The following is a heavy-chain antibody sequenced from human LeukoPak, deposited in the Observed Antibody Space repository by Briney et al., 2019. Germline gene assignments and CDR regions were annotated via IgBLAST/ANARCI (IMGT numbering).Heavy chain of an antibody. D-gene: IGHD3-22*01. CDR1: GFTFDNYG. Sequence: GGSLRLSCAASGFTFDNYGMHWVRQAPGKGLKWVAFIREDGSNKYYADSVKGRFTISRDNAKNTLHLQMNSLRAEDTAVYYCVRDWGYDSSGYWQKYFDSWGQGTLVTVSS. V-gene: IGHV3-30*02. CDR3: VRDWGYDSSGYWQKYFDS. J-gene: IGHJ4*02. CDR2: IREDGSNK.